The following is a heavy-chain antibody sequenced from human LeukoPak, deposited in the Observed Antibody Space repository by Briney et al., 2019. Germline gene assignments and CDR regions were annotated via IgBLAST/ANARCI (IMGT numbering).Heavy chain of an antibody. CDR2: NI. CDR3: ARVVVVPAAAVSDAFDI. V-gene: IGHV3-69-1*01. Sequence: ETLSLTCTVSGGSISSGGYYWSWIRQPPGKGLEWVSSNIYYADSVKGRFTISRDNAKNSLYLQMNSLRAEDTAVYYCARVVVVPAAAVSDAFDIWGQGTMVTVSS. CDR1: GGSISSGGYY. D-gene: IGHD2-2*01. J-gene: IGHJ3*02.